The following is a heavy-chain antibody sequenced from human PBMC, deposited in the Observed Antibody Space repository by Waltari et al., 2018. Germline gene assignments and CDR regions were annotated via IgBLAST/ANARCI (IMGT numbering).Heavy chain of an antibody. D-gene: IGHD4-17*01. CDR3: VTGLTTVTAKDYFDH. J-gene: IGHJ4*02. V-gene: IGHV3-7*01. CDR1: GLPFGHYW. Sequence: EVQLVESGGGSVQPGGSLRLSGAASGLPFGHYWMNWVRQAPGKGLEWVANIKQDGSEKNYVDSVEGRFSISRDNAQNSLYLQMNSLRAEDTAIYYCVTGLTTVTAKDYFDHWGQGALVTVS. CDR2: IKQDGSEK.